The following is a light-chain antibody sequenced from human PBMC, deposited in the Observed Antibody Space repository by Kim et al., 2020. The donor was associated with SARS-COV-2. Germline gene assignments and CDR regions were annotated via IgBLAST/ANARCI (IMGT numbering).Light chain of an antibody. CDR2: YVT. Sequence: APGGTVGITCEGDDIGRRSVHWYQQKPGQAPLLIIFYVTDRPSGIPEQCSGSNSGNTATLTITGVEAGDEADYFCQVWETSGDHPVFGGGTQLTVL. J-gene: IGLJ7*01. V-gene: IGLV3-21*01. CDR1: DIGRRS. CDR3: QVWETSGDHPV.